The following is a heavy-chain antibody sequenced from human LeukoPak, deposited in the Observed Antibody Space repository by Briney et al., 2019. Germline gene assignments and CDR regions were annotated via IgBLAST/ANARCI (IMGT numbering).Heavy chain of an antibody. CDR1: GFTFTNYA. D-gene: IGHD3-10*01. Sequence: PGGSLRLSCAASGFTFTNYAMAWVRQAPGKGLEWVSTISRSYDTTYYADSVKGQFSISRDSSANMLYLRLNNLRAEDTAIYYCARGYYYDPGLLAWGPKERPIYYFDSWGQGTLVTVSS. V-gene: IGHV3-23*01. CDR3: ARGYYYDPGLLAWGPKERPIYYFDS. J-gene: IGHJ4*02. CDR2: ISRSYDTT.